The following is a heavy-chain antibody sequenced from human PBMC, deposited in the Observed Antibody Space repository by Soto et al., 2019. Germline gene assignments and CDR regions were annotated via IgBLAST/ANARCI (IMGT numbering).Heavy chain of an antibody. CDR2: IYYSGHT. D-gene: IGHD5-12*01. Sequence: QLQLQESGPGLVKPSETLSLTCSVSDGSFSSSYYWGWLRQAPGKGLEWLGNIYYSGHTYYNPSLKSRFAMSVDTSKNQFSLTLTSVTAADTAVYYCARDQYSGYDFALWGQGTLVTVSS. V-gene: IGHV4-39*02. CDR3: ARDQYSGYDFAL. J-gene: IGHJ5*02. CDR1: DGSFSSSYY.